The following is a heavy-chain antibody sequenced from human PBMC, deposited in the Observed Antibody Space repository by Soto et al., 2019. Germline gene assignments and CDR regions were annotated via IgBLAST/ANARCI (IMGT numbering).Heavy chain of an antibody. Sequence: ASVKVSCKASGGTFSSYAISWVRQAPGQGLEWMGGIIPIFGTANYAQKFQGRVTITADESTSTAYMELSSLRSEDTAVYYCASRRRYSGYDYYYYYGMDVWGQGTTVTVSS. CDR3: ASRRRYSGYDYYYYYGMDV. CDR2: IIPIFGTA. CDR1: GGTFSSYA. V-gene: IGHV1-69*13. J-gene: IGHJ6*02. D-gene: IGHD5-12*01.